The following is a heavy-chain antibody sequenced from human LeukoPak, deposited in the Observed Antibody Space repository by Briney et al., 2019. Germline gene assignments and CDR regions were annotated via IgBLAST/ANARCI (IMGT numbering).Heavy chain of an antibody. CDR2: ISSDVNFK. J-gene: IGHJ4*02. D-gene: IGHD3-10*01. CDR1: EFTFNNYT. V-gene: IGHV3-30*04. Sequence: PGGSLRLSCAPSEFTFNNYTLNWVRQAPGKGLEWVAVISSDVNFKLYADFVKGRFTISRDNSKNTVYLQMNSLRVEDTAVYYCTREGYYGSGSSPTYYFDYWGQGTLVTVSS. CDR3: TREGYYGSGSSPTYYFDY.